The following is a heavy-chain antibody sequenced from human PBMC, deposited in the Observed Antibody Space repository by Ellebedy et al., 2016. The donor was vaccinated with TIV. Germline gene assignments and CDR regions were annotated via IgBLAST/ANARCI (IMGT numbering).Heavy chain of an antibody. Sequence: AASVKVSCKASGYTFTGYYMHWARQAPGQGLEWMGWINPNSGGTNYAQKFQGRVTMTRDTSISTAYMELSRLRSDDTAVYFCARVGGIVAATTWFDPWGQGTLLTVSS. J-gene: IGHJ5*02. CDR2: INPNSGGT. D-gene: IGHD1-26*01. V-gene: IGHV1-2*02. CDR3: ARVGGIVAATTWFDP. CDR1: GYTFTGYY.